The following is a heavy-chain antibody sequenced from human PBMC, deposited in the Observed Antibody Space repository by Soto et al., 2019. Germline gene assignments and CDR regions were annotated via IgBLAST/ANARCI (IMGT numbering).Heavy chain of an antibody. CDR2: IKSKTDGGTT. Sequence: VQLVESGGNLVKPGGSLRLYCAASGFTFNAAWMSWVRQAPGKGLEWVGRIKSKTDGGTTDFAAPVKGRFTISRDDSKNMVYLQMNSLKIEDTAVYYCTTGLAAAGTNYWGQGTLVTVSS. J-gene: IGHJ4*02. CDR1: GFTFNAAW. D-gene: IGHD6-13*01. V-gene: IGHV3-15*01. CDR3: TTGLAAAGTNY.